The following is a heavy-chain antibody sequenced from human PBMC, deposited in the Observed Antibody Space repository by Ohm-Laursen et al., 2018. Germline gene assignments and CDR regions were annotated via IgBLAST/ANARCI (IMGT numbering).Heavy chain of an antibody. CDR1: GFIVSSTY. V-gene: IGHV3-74*01. D-gene: IGHD2/OR15-2a*01. J-gene: IGHJ2*01. CDR2: INSDGSSS. CDR3: TRGNNHGL. Sequence: SLRLSCAASGFIVSSTYMDWVRQAPGKGLVWVSRINSDGSSSVYADSVKGRFTISRDNAKNTLYLQVSSLRAEDTAVYYCTRGNNHGLWGRGTLVTVSS.